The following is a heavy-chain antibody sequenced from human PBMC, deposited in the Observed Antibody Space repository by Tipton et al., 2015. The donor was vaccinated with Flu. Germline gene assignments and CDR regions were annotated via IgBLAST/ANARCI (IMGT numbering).Heavy chain of an antibody. D-gene: IGHD3-22*01. CDR3: AREPGLVKVLDY. CDR2: IWYDGSNK. J-gene: IGHJ4*02. Sequence: QVQLVQSGGGVVQPGRSLRLSCAASGFTFSSYGMHWVRQAPGKGLEWVAVIWYDGSNKYYADSVKGRFTISRDNSKNTLYLQMNSLRAEDTAVYYCAREPGLVKVLDYWGQGTLVTVSS. V-gene: IGHV3-33*08. CDR1: GFTFSSYG.